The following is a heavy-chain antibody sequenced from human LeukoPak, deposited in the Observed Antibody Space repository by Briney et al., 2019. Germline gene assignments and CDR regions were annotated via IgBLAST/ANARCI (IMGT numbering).Heavy chain of an antibody. CDR3: ARDAQRGFDYSNSLEY. J-gene: IGHJ4*02. D-gene: IGHD4-11*01. V-gene: IGHV3-33*01. Sequence: SGGSLRLSCAAAGFTFSHYGMHWVRQAPGKGLEWVAVIWSDGTNQYYGDSVKGRFTISRDDSRNTVYLQMNSLRPEDTGVYYCARDAQRGFDYSNSLEYWGQGTPVTVST. CDR1: GFTFSHYG. CDR2: IWSDGTNQ.